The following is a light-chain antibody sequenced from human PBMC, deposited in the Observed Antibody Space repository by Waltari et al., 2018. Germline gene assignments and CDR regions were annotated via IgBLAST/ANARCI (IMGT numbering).Light chain of an antibody. J-gene: IGLJ2*01. V-gene: IGLV3-1*01. CDR2: QDN. CDR3: QAWDRNTCVV. Sequence: SYELTQPPSVSVSPGQTATITCSGDKLEDKYASWYQQRLGQFPVLVIYQDNRRPSVVPERFSGSTSGNSATLTISGTQAMDEADYYCQAWDRNTCVVFGGGTKVTVL. CDR1: KLEDKY.